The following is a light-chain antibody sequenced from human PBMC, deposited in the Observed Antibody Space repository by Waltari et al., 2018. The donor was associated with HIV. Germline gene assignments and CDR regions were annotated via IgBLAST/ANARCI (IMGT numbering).Light chain of an antibody. V-gene: IGKV3-11*01. CDR1: QSVQEF. Sequence: EIVLTQSPAILSVSPGETATLSCRASQSVQEFLAWYQRRPGQVPRLVAYGASKRAAGVPDRFSGSGFGTDFTLTISGLEPEDVAFYYCQHRTTWPPTFGGGTRVEIE. J-gene: IGKJ4*01. CDR3: QHRTTWPPT. CDR2: GAS.